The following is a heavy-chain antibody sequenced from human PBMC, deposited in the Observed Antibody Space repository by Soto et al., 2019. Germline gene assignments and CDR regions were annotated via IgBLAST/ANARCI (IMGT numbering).Heavy chain of an antibody. CDR1: GYTFTSYG. CDR2: ISAYNGNT. V-gene: IGHV1-18*01. Sequence: ASVKVSCKASGYTFTSYGISWVRQAPGQGLEWMGWISAYNGNTNYAQKLQGRVTMTTDTSTSTAYMELRSLRSDDTAVYYCARDLSRYSSGWQYFDYWGQGTLVTVSS. CDR3: ARDLSRYSSGWQYFDY. J-gene: IGHJ4*02. D-gene: IGHD6-19*01.